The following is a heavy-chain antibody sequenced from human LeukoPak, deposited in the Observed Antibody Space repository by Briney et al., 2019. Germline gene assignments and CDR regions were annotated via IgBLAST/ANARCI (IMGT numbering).Heavy chain of an antibody. CDR1: GYTFTGYY. D-gene: IGHD5-18*01. V-gene: IGHV1-2*02. CDR2: INPNSGGT. Sequence: GASVKASCKASGYTFTGYYMHWVRQAPGQGLEWMGWINPNSGGTNYAQKFQGRVTMTRDTSISTAYMELSRLRSDDTAVYYCARGRVDTAMVYYYYYYMDVWGKGTTVTVSS. CDR3: ARGRVDTAMVYYYYYYMDV. J-gene: IGHJ6*03.